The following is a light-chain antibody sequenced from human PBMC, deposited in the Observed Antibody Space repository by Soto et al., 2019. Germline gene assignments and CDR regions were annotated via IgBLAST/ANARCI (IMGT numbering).Light chain of an antibody. J-gene: IGLJ2*01. CDR2: EVS. V-gene: IGLV2-8*01. Sequence: QSALTQPPSASGSPGQSVTISCTGTSSDVGGYKYVSWYQQHPGKVPKLVIYEVSKRPSGVPDRFSGSKSGNTASLTVSGLQAEDEADYYCSSFAGFNAHVVFGGGTKLTVL. CDR3: SSFAGFNAHVV. CDR1: SSDVGGYKY.